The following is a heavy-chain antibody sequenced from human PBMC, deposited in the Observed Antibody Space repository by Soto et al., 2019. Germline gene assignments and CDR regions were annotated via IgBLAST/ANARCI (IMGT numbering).Heavy chain of an antibody. V-gene: IGHV3-30-3*01. Sequence: GGSLRLSCAASGFTFSSYAMHWVRQAPGKGLEWVAVISYDGSNKYYADSVKGRFTISRDNSKNTLYLQMNSLRAEDTAVYYCARVRGYYDSSGYYPHDAFDIWGQGTMVTVSS. CDR1: GFTFSSYA. D-gene: IGHD3-22*01. J-gene: IGHJ3*02. CDR2: ISYDGSNK. CDR3: ARVRGYYDSSGYYPHDAFDI.